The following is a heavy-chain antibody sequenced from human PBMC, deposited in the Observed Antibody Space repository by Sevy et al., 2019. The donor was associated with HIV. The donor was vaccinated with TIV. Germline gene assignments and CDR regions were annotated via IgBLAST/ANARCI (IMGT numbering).Heavy chain of an antibody. CDR3: ERGTYCTGGTCPGSRFDP. J-gene: IGHJ5*02. CDR2: IYYSGPT. V-gene: IGHV4-59*01. CDR1: GGSINNYY. D-gene: IGHD2-15*01. Sequence: SETLSLTCTVSGGSINNYYWSWIRQPPGKGLEWIGYIYYSGPTNYNPSLKSRVTISVDTSKNQFSLKLSSVTAADTAVYNCERGTYCTGGTCPGSRFDPWGQGTLVTVSS.